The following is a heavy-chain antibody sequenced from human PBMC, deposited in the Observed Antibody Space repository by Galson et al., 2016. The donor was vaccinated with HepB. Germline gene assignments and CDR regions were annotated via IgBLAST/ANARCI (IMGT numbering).Heavy chain of an antibody. D-gene: IGHD2/OR15-2a*01. J-gene: IGHJ4*02. CDR1: GFTFSNYG. V-gene: IGHV3-30*03. CDR3: ARRHEYCPPVGCSVDY. Sequence: LRLSCPASGFTFSNYGMHWVRQAPGKGLEWVAADSMDGRRKFYADSVKGRFTISRDNSKSMLFLQMSSLRADDTAVYYCARRHEYCPPVGCSVDYWGQGTLVSVSS. CDR2: DSMDGRRK.